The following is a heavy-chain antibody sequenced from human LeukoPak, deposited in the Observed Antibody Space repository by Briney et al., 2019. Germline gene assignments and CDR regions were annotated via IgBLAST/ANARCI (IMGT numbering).Heavy chain of an antibody. V-gene: IGHV4-4*07. D-gene: IGHD5-18*01. CDR2: IYTSGST. J-gene: IGHJ4*02. CDR1: GGSISSYY. CDR3: ARAIMTSKKKRGYSYGYVGGRFDY. Sequence: SETLSLTCTVSGGSISSYYWSWIRQPAGKGLEWIGRIYTSGSTNYNPSLKSRVTMSVDTSKNQFSLKLSSVTAADTAVYYCARAIMTSKKKRGYSYGYVGGRFDYWGQGTLVTASS.